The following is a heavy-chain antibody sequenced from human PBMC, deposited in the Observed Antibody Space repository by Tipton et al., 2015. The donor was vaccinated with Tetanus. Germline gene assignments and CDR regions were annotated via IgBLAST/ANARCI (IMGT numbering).Heavy chain of an antibody. CDR2: AYYSGST. CDR1: GGSISSSSYY. CDR3: ARHSSLKALNY. Sequence: TLSLTCTVSGGSISSSSYYWGWIRQPPGKGLEWIGSAYYSGSTYYNPSLKSRVTISVDTSKNQFSLELSSVTAADTAVYYYARHSSLKALNYWGQGTLVTASS. V-gene: IGHV4-39*01. D-gene: IGHD3-9*01. J-gene: IGHJ4*02.